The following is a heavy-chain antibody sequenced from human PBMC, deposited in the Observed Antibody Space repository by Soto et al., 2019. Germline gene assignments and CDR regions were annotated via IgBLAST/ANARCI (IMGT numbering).Heavy chain of an antibody. Sequence: ASVKVSCKVSGYILSDLFIHWLRQAPGKGLEWMGGFDPEHGEIVHAQRFRGRVTMTEDTSTDTAYMELSSLRSQDTAVYYCARDQGYCISTSCSRYDYYYGMDVWGQGTTVTVSS. CDR3: ARDQGYCISTSCSRYDYYYGMDV. CDR1: GYILSDLF. D-gene: IGHD2-2*01. CDR2: FDPEHGEI. J-gene: IGHJ6*02. V-gene: IGHV1-24*01.